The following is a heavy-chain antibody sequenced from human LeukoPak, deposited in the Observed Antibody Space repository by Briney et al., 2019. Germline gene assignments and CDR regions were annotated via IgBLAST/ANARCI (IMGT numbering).Heavy chain of an antibody. D-gene: IGHD3-3*01. CDR2: IGDSGANA. CDR3: AKADDFWSDFDY. V-gene: IGHV3-23*01. CDR1: GFTFSTYA. J-gene: IGHJ4*02. Sequence: GGSLRLSCAVSGFTFSTYAMSWVRQAPGKGLEWVSGIGDSGANAYYVDSVKGRFTIPRDNSRNTLFLQTNSLRAEDTALYFCAKADDFWSDFDYWGQGTLVTVSS.